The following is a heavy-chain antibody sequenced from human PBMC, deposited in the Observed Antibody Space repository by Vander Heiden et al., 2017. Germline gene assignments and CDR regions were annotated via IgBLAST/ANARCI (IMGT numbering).Heavy chain of an antibody. Sequence: QVQLQESGPGLVKPSETLSLTCTVSGGSISSYYWSWIRQPAGKGLEWIGRIHISGTTNYNPSLKSRVTMSVDTSKKQLSLKLSSVTAADTAVYYCARGIGAGRDYFDSWGQGTLVTVS. CDR1: GGSISSYY. V-gene: IGHV4-4*07. D-gene: IGHD1-1*01. CDR2: IHISGTT. J-gene: IGHJ4*02. CDR3: ARGIGAGRDYFDS.